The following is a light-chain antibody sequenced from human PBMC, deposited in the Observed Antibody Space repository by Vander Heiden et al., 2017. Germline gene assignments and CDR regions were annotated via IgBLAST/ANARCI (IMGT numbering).Light chain of an antibody. CDR3: QQYNSSPGT. V-gene: IGKV1-5*01. CDR2: DAS. J-gene: IGKJ1*01. Sequence: DIQMTQSPSTLSASVGDRVTITCRASQSISSWLAWYQQKPGKAPKLLIYDASSLESGVPSRFSGSGSGTEFTLTISSLQPDDFATYYCQQYNSSPGTFGQGTKEEIK. CDR1: QSISSW.